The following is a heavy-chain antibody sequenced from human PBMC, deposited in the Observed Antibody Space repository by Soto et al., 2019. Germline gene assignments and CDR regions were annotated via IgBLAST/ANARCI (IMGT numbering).Heavy chain of an antibody. CDR1: GFTFSSYS. D-gene: IGHD3-22*01. V-gene: IGHV3-21*01. CDR2: ISCSTSYI. CDR3: ANVVNYCDHYHYNCIDV. Sequence: EVQLVESGGGLVKPGGSLRLSCAASGFTFSSYSMNWVRQAPGKGLEWVSYISCSTSYIYYADSVKGRFTISRDNAKNSMYPQKLRMRGEEEAVSYWANVVNYCDHYHYNCIDVWGQGTTVTVSS. J-gene: IGHJ6*02.